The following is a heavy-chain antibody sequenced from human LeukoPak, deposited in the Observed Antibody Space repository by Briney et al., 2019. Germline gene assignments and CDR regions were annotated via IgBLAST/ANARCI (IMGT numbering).Heavy chain of an antibody. CDR1: GFTFSSYG. Sequence: GGSLRLSCAASGFTFSSYGMSWVRQAPGKGLEWVSAISSNGGSTYYANSVKGRFTISRDNSKNTLYLQMGSLRAEDMAVYYCAREDSSGYYKFDYWGQGTLVTVSS. CDR3: AREDSSGYYKFDY. D-gene: IGHD3-22*01. CDR2: ISSNGGST. V-gene: IGHV3-64*01. J-gene: IGHJ4*02.